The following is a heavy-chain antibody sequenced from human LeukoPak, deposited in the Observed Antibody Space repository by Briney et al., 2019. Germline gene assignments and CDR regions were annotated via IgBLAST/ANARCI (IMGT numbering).Heavy chain of an antibody. CDR3: ARVREEQQRVLAFDR. CDR1: CGSISSFY. D-gene: IGHD6-13*01. V-gene: IGHV4-59*01. CDR2: IYYRGIT. Sequence: SETLYLICTVFCGSISSFYWSWLRPPPRKGLEWIGYIYYRGITKYNPSLKRRVTISVDMSKNQFSRKLSSVTAEDTAVYYCARVREEQQRVLAFDRLGQGTLVTVSS. J-gene: IGHJ5*02.